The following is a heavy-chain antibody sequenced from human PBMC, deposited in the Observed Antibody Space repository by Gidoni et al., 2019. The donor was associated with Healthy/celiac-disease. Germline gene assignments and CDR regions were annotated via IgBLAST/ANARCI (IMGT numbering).Heavy chain of an antibody. D-gene: IGHD6-19*01. CDR2: IYYSGST. CDR1: GGPIRSSSYY. Sequence: QLQLQESGPGLVKPSATLSLTCTVSGGPIRSSSYYWGWIRQPPGKGLEWIGSIYYSGSTYYNPSLKSRVTISVDTSKNQFSLKLSSVTAADTAVYYCARYRRGVAGIFDYWGQGTLVTVSS. J-gene: IGHJ4*02. CDR3: ARYRRGVAGIFDY. V-gene: IGHV4-39*01.